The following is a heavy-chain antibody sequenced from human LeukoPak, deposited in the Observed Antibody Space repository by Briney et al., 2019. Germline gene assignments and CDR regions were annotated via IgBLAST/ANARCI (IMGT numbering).Heavy chain of an antibody. CDR1: GYTFTSYG. J-gene: IGHJ4*02. D-gene: IGHD3-9*01. CDR2: ISAYNGNT. CDR3: ASGEALVLRYFDWLLYFDY. Sequence: ASVKVSCKASGYTFTSYGISWVRQAPGQGLEWMGWISAYNGNTNYAQKLQGRVTMTTDTSTSTAYMELRSLRSDDTAVHYCASGEALVLRYFDWLLYFDYWGQGTLVTVSS. V-gene: IGHV1-18*01.